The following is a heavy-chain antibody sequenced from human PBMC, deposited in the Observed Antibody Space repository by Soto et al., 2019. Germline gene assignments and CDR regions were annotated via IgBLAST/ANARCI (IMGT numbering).Heavy chain of an antibody. D-gene: IGHD6-13*01. J-gene: IGHJ5*02. CDR1: GYTFTSYG. V-gene: IGHV1-18*04. Sequence: QVQLVQSGAEVKKPGASVKVSCKASGYTFTSYGISWVRQAPGQGLEWMGWISAYNGNTNYAQKLLGRVTMITDTSTSTADKQLRSHRSDDTAVYYRKRVRPGIAAAGTDWFDTWGQGTLVTVSS. CDR2: ISAYNGNT. CDR3: KRVRPGIAAAGTDWFDT.